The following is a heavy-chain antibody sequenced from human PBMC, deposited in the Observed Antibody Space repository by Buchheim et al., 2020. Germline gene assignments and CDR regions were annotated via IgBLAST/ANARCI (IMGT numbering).Heavy chain of an antibody. CDR2: IYYSGST. CDR3: ARRASIAALPGYYYYMDV. D-gene: IGHD6-6*01. Sequence: QLQLQESGPGLVKPSETLSLTCTVPGGSISSSSYYWGWIRQPPGKGLEWIGSIYYSGSTYYNPSLKSRATISVNTSKNQFSLKLSSVTAADTAVYYCARRASIAALPGYYYYMDVWGKGTT. CDR1: GGSISSSSYY. J-gene: IGHJ6*03. V-gene: IGHV4-39*01.